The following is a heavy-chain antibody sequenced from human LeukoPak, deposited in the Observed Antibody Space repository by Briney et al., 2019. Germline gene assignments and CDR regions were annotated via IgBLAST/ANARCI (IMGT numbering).Heavy chain of an antibody. CDR2: IKQDGSEK. D-gene: IGHD2-21*01. J-gene: IGHJ4*02. Sequence: GGSLRLSCAGSGFTFSSYWMSWVRQAPGKGLEWVANIKQDGSEKYYVDSVKGRFTISRDNAKNSLYLQMNSLRAEDTAVYYCARACGGEPDRFDYWGQGTLVTVSS. CDR3: ARACGGEPDRFDY. CDR1: GFTFSSYW. V-gene: IGHV3-7*04.